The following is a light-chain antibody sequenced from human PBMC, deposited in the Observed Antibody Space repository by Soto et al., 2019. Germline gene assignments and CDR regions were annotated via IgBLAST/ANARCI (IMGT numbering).Light chain of an antibody. Sequence: DIQMTQSPSTLSASVGDRVTITCRASQSISSWLAWFQQKPGKAPKLLMYDASSLESGVPSRFSGSGSGTEFTLTIRSLQPDDFATYYCQQYGTYVWTFGQGTRVEIK. CDR1: QSISSW. CDR3: QQYGTYVWT. CDR2: DAS. V-gene: IGKV1-5*01. J-gene: IGKJ1*01.